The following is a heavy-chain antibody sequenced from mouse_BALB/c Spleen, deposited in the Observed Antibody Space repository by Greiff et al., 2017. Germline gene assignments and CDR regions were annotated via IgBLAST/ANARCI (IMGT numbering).Heavy chain of an antibody. CDR2: IYPGNSDT. Sequence: QLQQSGTVLARPGASVKMSCKASGYTFTSYWMHWVKQRPGQGLEWIGAIYPGNSDTSYNQKFKGKAKLTAVTSTSTAYMELSSLTNEDSAVYYCTIIHYYGYGGFAYWGQGTLVTVSA. CDR3: TIIHYYGYGGFAY. V-gene: IGHV1-5*01. D-gene: IGHD1-2*01. J-gene: IGHJ3*01. CDR1: GYTFTSYW.